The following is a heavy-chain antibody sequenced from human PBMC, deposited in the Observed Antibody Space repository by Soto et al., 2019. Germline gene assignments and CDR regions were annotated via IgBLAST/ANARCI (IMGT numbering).Heavy chain of an antibody. CDR3: AREGYQLLVYYYYGMDV. Sequence: ASVKVSCKASGGTFSSYAISWVRQAPGQGLEWMGGIIPIFGTANYAQKFQGRVTITADESTSTAYMELSSLRSEDTAVYYCAREGYQLLVYYYYGMDVWGQGTMVTVSS. V-gene: IGHV1-69*13. CDR2: IIPIFGTA. CDR1: GGTFSSYA. J-gene: IGHJ6*02. D-gene: IGHD2-2*01.